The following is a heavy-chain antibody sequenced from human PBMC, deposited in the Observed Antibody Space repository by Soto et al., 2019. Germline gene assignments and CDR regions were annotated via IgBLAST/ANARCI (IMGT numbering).Heavy chain of an antibody. J-gene: IGHJ4*02. CDR3: ARYSSSSSFFDY. CDR1: GYTFTSYA. V-gene: IGHV1-3*01. CDR2: INAGNGNT. Sequence: ASVKVSCKASGYTFTSYAMHWARQAPGQRLEWMGWINAGNGNTKYSQKFQGRVTITRDTSTSTAYMELSSLRSEDTAVYYCARYSSSSSFFDYWGQGTLVTVSS. D-gene: IGHD6-6*01.